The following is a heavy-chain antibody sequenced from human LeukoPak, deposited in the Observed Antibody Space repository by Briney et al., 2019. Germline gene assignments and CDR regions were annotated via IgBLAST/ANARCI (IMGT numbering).Heavy chain of an antibody. CDR1: GGSISTYY. CDR2: IYYSGTT. J-gene: IGHJ6*03. Sequence: PSETLSLTCTVSGGSISTYYWNWIRQPPGKGLEWIGYIYYSGTTNYNPSLKSRVSMSVDTSKNQFSLKLSSVTAADTAVYYCAREQTYYYYYMDVWGKGTTVTISS. CDR3: AREQTYYYYYMDV. V-gene: IGHV4-59*12.